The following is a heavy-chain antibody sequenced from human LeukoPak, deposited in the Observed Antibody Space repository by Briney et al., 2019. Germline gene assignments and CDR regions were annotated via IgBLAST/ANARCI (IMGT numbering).Heavy chain of an antibody. J-gene: IGHJ4*02. D-gene: IGHD3-22*01. Sequence: GSLRLSCAASGFTFSNYAMSWVRQAPGKGLEWVSAIGDSGDSTYYADSVKGRFTISRDNSRNTLYLQMNSLRAEDTAVYYCAKALRYYYNSSPFDYWGQGTLVTVSA. V-gene: IGHV3-23*01. CDR3: AKALRYYYNSSPFDY. CDR2: IGDSGDST. CDR1: GFTFSNYA.